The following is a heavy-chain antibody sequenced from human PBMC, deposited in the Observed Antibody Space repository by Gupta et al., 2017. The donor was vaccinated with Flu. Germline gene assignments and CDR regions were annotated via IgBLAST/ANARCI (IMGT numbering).Heavy chain of an antibody. CDR3: ARVSVTRGDY. CDR2: IHSGGGT. CDR1: GVTASTDY. Sequence: EVQLVETGGGLIQPGGSLRLSCAASGVTASTDYMTWVRQAPGKGLEWVSTIHSGGGTYYRDSVKGRFTISRDNLKNMVYLQMNNVRVEDTAAYYCARVSVTRGDYWGQGTLVTVSS. J-gene: IGHJ4*02. D-gene: IGHD3-10*01. V-gene: IGHV3-53*02.